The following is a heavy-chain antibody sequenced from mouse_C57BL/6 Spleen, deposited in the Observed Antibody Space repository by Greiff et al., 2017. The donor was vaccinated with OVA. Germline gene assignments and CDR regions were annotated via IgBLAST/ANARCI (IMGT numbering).Heavy chain of an antibody. J-gene: IGHJ1*03. CDR1: GFTFTDYY. CDR2: VYPYNGGT. D-gene: IGHD1-1*01. CDR3: ARLDYGSSYGYFDV. Sequence: VHVKQSGPVLVKPGPSVKISCKASGFTFTDYYMHWVKQSHGKSLEWIGLVYPYNGGTSYNQKFKGKATLTVDTSSSTAYMELNSLTSEDSAVYYCARLDYGSSYGYFDVWGTGTTVTVSS. V-gene: IGHV1-36*01.